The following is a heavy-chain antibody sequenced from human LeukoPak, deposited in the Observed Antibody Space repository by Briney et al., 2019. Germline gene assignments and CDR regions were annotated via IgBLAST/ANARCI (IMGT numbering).Heavy chain of an antibody. CDR2: ISGSGGAT. Sequence: GGTLRLSCAASGFTFSSFGMNWVRQAPGKGLEWVSAISGSGGATYYTDSVKGRFTISRDNSKNTLYLQMNSLRAEDTAVYYCARSLTTVPGYFDYWGQGTLVTVSS. D-gene: IGHD3-10*02. CDR1: GFTFSSFG. J-gene: IGHJ4*02. V-gene: IGHV3-23*01. CDR3: ARSLTTVPGYFDY.